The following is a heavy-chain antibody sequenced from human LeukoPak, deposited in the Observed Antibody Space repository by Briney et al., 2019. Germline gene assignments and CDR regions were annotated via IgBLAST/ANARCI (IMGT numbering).Heavy chain of an antibody. CDR3: ARDLSATARAYDY. CDR2: IAISGTYI. Sequence: GGALRLSCAASGFILSDYNMNWVRQAPGKGLEWVSFIAISGTYITYADSVKGRFTISRDNAKNSLYLQMNTLRAEDTAVYYCARDLSATARAYDYWGQGTLVTVSS. V-gene: IGHV3-21*01. J-gene: IGHJ4*02. D-gene: IGHD1-26*01. CDR1: GFILSDYN.